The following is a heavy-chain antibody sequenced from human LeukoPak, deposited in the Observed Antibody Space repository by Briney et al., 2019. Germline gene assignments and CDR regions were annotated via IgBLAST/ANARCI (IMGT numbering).Heavy chain of an antibody. D-gene: IGHD2-15*01. CDR3: ATLYGGQRADGY. Sequence: GGSLRLSCAASGFTVSSNYMSWVRQAPGKGLEWVSVIYSDGSTYYADSVQGRFTISRDYSKNTLYLQMNSLRAEDTAVYYCATLYGGQRADGYWGQGTLVIVSS. CDR2: IYSDGST. V-gene: IGHV3-66*01. J-gene: IGHJ4*02. CDR1: GFTVSSNY.